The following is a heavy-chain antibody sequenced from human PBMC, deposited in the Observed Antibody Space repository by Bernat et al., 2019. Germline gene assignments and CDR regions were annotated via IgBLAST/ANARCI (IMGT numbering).Heavy chain of an antibody. V-gene: IGHV3-48*01. Sequence: EVHLVESGGGLVQPGGSLRLSCAASGFAFSTSDMHWVRQAPGGRLEWVSFISSSSSTIYYTDSVKGRFSISRDNGKNSLFLQMSSLRAEDTAVYYCAKDGKRRSNNGYDFEYWGQGTLVTVSS. CDR3: AKDGKRRSNNGYDFEY. J-gene: IGHJ4*02. CDR2: ISSSSSTI. D-gene: IGHD2-8*01. CDR1: GFAFSTSD.